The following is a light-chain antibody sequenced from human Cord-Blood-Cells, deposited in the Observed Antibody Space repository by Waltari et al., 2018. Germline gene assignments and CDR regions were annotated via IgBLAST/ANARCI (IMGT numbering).Light chain of an antibody. V-gene: IGKV1-39*01. J-gene: IGKJ4*01. CDR3: QQSYSTPLT. Sequence: DIQMTQSPSSLSASVGERVPSTCRASHSISRYLNWYQQKPGKAPKLLIYAASSLQSGVPSRFSGSGSGTDFTLTISSLQPEDFATYYCQQSYSTPLTFGGGTKVEIK. CDR2: AAS. CDR1: HSISRY.